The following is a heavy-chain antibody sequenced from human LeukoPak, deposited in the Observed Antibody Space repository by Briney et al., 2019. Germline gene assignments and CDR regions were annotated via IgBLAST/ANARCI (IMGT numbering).Heavy chain of an antibody. V-gene: IGHV3-21*01. CDR3: ASPPRSAAGLHDAFDI. Sequence: PGGSLRLSCAASRFNFSSYTMTWVRQTPGKGLEWVSSIGGSGAIYYADSVKGRFSISRDNARNSLFLQMNSLRDEDTAVYYCASPPRSAAGLHDAFDIWGQGTMVTVSS. CDR1: RFNFSSYT. J-gene: IGHJ3*02. D-gene: IGHD6-13*01. CDR2: IGGSGAI.